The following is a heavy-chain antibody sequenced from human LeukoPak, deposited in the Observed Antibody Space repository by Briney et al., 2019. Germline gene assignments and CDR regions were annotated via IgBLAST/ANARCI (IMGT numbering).Heavy chain of an antibody. V-gene: IGHV5-51*01. Sequence: GESLQISCKGSGYRFTSYWVGWVRQMPGKGLEWMGIIYPGDSDTRYSPSFQGQVTISADKSISTAYLQWSSLKASDTAMYYCARRVVSWSAGGLRQLGFDPWGQGTLVTVSS. CDR1: GYRFTSYW. D-gene: IGHD6-13*01. J-gene: IGHJ5*02. CDR3: ARRVVSWSAGGLRQLGFDP. CDR2: IYPGDSDT.